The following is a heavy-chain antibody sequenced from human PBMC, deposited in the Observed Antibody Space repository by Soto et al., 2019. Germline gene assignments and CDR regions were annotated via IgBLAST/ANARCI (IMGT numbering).Heavy chain of an antibody. CDR2: IIPIFGTA. V-gene: IGHV1-69*13. CDR3: ARATTPDRIFGVVITVYYYGMDV. Sequence: GASVKVSCKASGGTFSSYAISWVRQAPGQGLEWMGGIIPIFGTANYAQKFQGRVTITADESTSTAYMELSSLRSEDTAVYYCARATTPDRIFGVVITVYYYGMDVWGQGTTVTVSS. CDR1: GGTFSSYA. J-gene: IGHJ6*02. D-gene: IGHD3-3*01.